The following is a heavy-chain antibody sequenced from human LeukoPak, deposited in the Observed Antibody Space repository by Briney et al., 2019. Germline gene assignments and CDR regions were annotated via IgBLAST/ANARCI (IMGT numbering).Heavy chain of an antibody. Sequence: GGSLRLSCAASGFTFSSYVMHWVRQAPGKGLEWVAVISYDGSNKYYADSVKGRFTISRDNSKNTLYLQVNSLQAEDTAVYFCARAIWAGIEAPATDYWGQGTLVTVSS. CDR1: GFTFSSYV. D-gene: IGHD3-10*01. CDR2: ISYDGSNK. CDR3: ARAIWAGIEAPATDY. V-gene: IGHV3-30-3*01. J-gene: IGHJ4*02.